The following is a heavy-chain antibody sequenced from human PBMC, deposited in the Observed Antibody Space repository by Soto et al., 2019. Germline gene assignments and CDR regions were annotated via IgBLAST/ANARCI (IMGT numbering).Heavy chain of an antibody. V-gene: IGHV3-33*01. D-gene: IGHD2-8*01. J-gene: IGHJ6*02. Sequence: QVQLVESGGGVVQTGRSLRLSCAASGFTFSSYGMHWVRQAPGKGLEWVAVIWYDGSNKYYADSVKGRFTISRDNSKNTLYLQMNSLRAEDTAVYYCARGGGQVLMVYAPDYYYYGMDVWGQGTTVTVSS. CDR2: IWYDGSNK. CDR3: ARGGGQVLMVYAPDYYYYGMDV. CDR1: GFTFSSYG.